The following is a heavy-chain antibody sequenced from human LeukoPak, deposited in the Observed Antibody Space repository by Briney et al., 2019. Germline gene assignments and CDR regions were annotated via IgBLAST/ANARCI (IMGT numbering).Heavy chain of an antibody. V-gene: IGHV3-74*01. D-gene: IGHD1-26*01. CDR1: GFTLSIYW. J-gene: IGHJ4*02. Sequence: GGSLTLFCAASGFTLSIYWTLWARQGTGKALVWVSRIKSDGSSTLYADSVQGRFTISRDNAKNTLYLQMNSLRAEDTAVYYCARGISGATSFDSWGQGTLVTVSS. CDR2: IKSDGSST. CDR3: ARGISGATSFDS.